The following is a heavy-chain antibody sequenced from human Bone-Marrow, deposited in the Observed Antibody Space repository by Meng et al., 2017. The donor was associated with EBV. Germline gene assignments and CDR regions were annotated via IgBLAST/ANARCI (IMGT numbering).Heavy chain of an antibody. Sequence: EVQLVESGGGLVKPGGSVRLSCAASGFTFSSYSMNWVRQAPGKGLEWVSSISSSSSYIYYADSVKGRFTISRDNAKNSLYLQMNSLRAEDTAVYYCARGPRAYCSGDCYLDYWGQGTLVTVSS. V-gene: IGHV3-21*01. CDR3: ARGPRAYCSGDCYLDY. CDR2: ISSSSSYI. CDR1: GFTFSSYS. J-gene: IGHJ4*02. D-gene: IGHD2-21*01.